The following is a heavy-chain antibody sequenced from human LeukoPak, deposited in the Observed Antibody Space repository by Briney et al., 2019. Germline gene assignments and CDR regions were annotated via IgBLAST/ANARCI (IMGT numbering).Heavy chain of an antibody. Sequence: SVTLTFTSFASSFTFNYLEWVRQAPGPGMERMGWINPNRGGTSDAQNFQGRDTMTRDTSITTAYTELNILASDDTAGYYGAGQANCGRDFDHWGQGTLVTVSS. CDR3: AGQANCGRDFDH. D-gene: IGHD1-26*01. CDR1: ASSFTFNY. V-gene: IGHV1-2*02. J-gene: IGHJ4*02. CDR2: INPNRGGT.